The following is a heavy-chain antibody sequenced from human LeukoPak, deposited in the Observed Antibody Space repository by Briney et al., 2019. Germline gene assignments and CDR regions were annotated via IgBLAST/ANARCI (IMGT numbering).Heavy chain of an antibody. D-gene: IGHD1-26*01. J-gene: IGHJ4*02. CDR2: INHSGST. V-gene: IGHV4-34*01. Sequence: PSVTLSLTCAVYGGSFSGYYWSWIRQPPGKGLEWIGEINHSGSTNYNPSLKSRVTISVDTSKNQFSLKLSSVTAADTAVYYCARGRRVGATDFDYWGQGTLVTVSS. CDR3: ARGRRVGATDFDY. CDR1: GGSFSGYY.